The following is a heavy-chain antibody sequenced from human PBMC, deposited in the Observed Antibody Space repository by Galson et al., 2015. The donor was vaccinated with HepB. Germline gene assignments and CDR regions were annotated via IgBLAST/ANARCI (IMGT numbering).Heavy chain of an antibody. CDR1: GYTFTSYD. CDR3: AVTYFYGSGIHGGSYYFDY. Sequence: SVKVSCKASGYTFTSYDINWVRQATGQGLEWMGWMNPNSGNTGYAQKFQGKVTMTRNTSISTAYMELSSLRSEDTAVYYCAVTYFYGSGIHGGSYYFDYWGQGTLVTVSS. J-gene: IGHJ4*02. V-gene: IGHV1-8*01. D-gene: IGHD3-10*01. CDR2: MNPNSGNT.